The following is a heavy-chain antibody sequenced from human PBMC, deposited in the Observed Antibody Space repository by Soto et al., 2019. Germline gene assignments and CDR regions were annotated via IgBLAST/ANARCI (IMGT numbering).Heavy chain of an antibody. D-gene: IGHD1-26*01. V-gene: IGHV3-72*01. CDR3: ARWVSGSPDN. CDR1: GFTLSDHY. CDR2: TKNKANRYTT. Sequence: EVQLVESGGGLAQPGGSLRLSCAASGFTLSDHYMDWVRQAPGKGLEWVGRTKNKANRYTTEYAASVNGRFTISRDDSKNSLYLQMNSLKTEDTAVYYCARWVSGSPDNWGQGTLVTVSS. J-gene: IGHJ4*02.